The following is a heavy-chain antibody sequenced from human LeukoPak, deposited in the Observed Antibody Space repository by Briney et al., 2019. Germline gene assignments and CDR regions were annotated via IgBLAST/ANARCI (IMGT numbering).Heavy chain of an antibody. J-gene: IGHJ3*02. CDR2: IYYSGST. CDR3: ARESHDYYGSGSYAFDI. D-gene: IGHD3-10*01. CDR1: GGSISSSSYY. Sequence: PSETLSLTCTVSGGSISSSSYYWGWIRQPPGKGLEWIGSIYYSGSTYYNPSLKSRVTISVDTSKNQFSLKLSSVTAADTAVYYCARESHDYYGSGSYAFDIWGQGTMVTVSS. V-gene: IGHV4-39*02.